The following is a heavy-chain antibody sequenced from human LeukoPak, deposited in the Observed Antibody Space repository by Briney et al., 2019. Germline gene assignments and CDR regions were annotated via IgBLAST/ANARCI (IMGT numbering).Heavy chain of an antibody. V-gene: IGHV1-18*01. CDR3: ARVPNRYPIVATGY. J-gene: IGHJ4*02. Sequence: ASVKVSCKASGYTFTSYGISWVRQAPGQGLEWMGWISAYNGNTNYAQKLQGRVTMTTDTSTSTAYMELRSLRSDDTAVYYRARVPNRYPIVATGYWGQGTLVTVSS. CDR1: GYTFTSYG. D-gene: IGHD5-12*01. CDR2: ISAYNGNT.